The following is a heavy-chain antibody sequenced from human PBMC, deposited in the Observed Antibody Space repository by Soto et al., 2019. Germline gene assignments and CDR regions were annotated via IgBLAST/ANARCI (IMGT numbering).Heavy chain of an antibody. CDR3: ARTGYYDFWSGYQNYYYYMDV. Sequence: NPSETLSLTCAVYGGSFSGYYWSWIRQPPGKGLEWIGEINHSGSTNYNPSLKSRVTISVDTSKNQFSLKLSSVTAADTAIYYCARTGYYDFWSGYQNYYYYMDVWGKGTTVTVSS. J-gene: IGHJ6*03. D-gene: IGHD3-3*01. CDR1: GGSFSGYY. CDR2: INHSGST. V-gene: IGHV4-34*01.